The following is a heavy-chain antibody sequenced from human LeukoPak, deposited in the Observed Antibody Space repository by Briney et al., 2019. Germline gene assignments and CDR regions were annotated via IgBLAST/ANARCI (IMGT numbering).Heavy chain of an antibody. CDR3: ARWDTAMAAFGY. J-gene: IGHJ4*02. Sequence: GGSLRLSCAASGFTFSSYAMSWVRQAPGKGLEWVSVIYSGGSTYYADSVKGRFTISRDNSKNTLYLQMNSLRAEDTAVYYCARWDTAMAAFGYWGQGTLVTVSS. CDR1: GFTFSSYA. CDR2: IYSGGST. D-gene: IGHD5-18*01. V-gene: IGHV3-53*01.